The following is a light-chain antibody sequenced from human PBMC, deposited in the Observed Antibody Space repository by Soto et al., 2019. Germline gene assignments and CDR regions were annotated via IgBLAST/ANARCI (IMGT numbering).Light chain of an antibody. CDR1: SSNIGAGYD. J-gene: IGLJ1*01. CDR2: ANN. CDR3: QSYDSSRSPLYV. V-gene: IGLV1-40*01. Sequence: QSLLTQPPSVSGAPGQMVSISCTGSSSNIGAGYDVHWYQHLPGTAPKLLIYANNNRPSGVPDRFSGSKSGTSASLAITGLQAEDEADYYCQSYDSSRSPLYVFGTGTKVTVL.